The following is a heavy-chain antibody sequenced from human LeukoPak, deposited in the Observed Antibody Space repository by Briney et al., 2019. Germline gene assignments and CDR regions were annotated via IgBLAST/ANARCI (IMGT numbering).Heavy chain of an antibody. CDR3: ARDRVAGTRAFDI. Sequence: ASVKVPCKASGYTFTSYYMHWVRQAPGQGLEWMGIINPSGGSTSYAQKFQGRVTMTRDTSTSTVYMELSSLRSEDTAVYYCARDRVAGTRAFDIWGQGTMVTVSS. CDR1: GYTFTSYY. V-gene: IGHV1-46*01. CDR2: INPSGGST. J-gene: IGHJ3*02. D-gene: IGHD6-19*01.